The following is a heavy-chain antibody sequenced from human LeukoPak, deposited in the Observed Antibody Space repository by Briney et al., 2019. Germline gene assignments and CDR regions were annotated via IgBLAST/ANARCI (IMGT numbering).Heavy chain of an antibody. J-gene: IGHJ4*02. D-gene: IGHD3/OR15-3a*01. CDR2: IYHSGST. CDR1: GGSISSSNW. CDR3: AREYGFSQGGWFSA. V-gene: IGHV4-4*02. Sequence: PSGTLSLTCAVSGGSISSSNWWSWVRQPPGKGLEWIGEIYHSGSTNYNPSLKSRVTISVDKSKNQFSLKLSSVTAADTAVYHCAREYGFSQGGWFSAWGQGTLVTVSS.